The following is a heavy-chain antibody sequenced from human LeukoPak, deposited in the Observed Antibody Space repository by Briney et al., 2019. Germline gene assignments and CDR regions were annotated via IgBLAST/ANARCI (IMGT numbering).Heavy chain of an antibody. D-gene: IGHD1-14*01. J-gene: IGHJ6*04. CDR3: VRSHHGGV. V-gene: IGHV4-59*01. CDR2: IYYTGIT. Sequence: SEALSLTCTVSGGSINAYYWSWIRQPPGKGLEWIGNIYYTGITNYNPSLKSRVSISVDTSKNQFSLKLSSVTAADTAVYYCVRSHHGGVWGKGTTVTVSS. CDR1: GGSINAYY.